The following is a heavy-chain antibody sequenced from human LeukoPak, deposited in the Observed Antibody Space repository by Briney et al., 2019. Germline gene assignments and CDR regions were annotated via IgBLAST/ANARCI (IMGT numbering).Heavy chain of an antibody. CDR2: ISSGSRRI. CDR1: GFDFSKYT. J-gene: IGHJ4*02. CDR3: ARVVLDHF. Sequence: PGGSLRLSCAASGFDFSKYTMSWVRQAPGEGLEWVSSISSGSRRIHYADSMRGRFTISRDNAKSSVYLQMHNLRVEDTATYFCARVVLDHFWGRGNLVTVSS. V-gene: IGHV3-21*06. D-gene: IGHD6-6*01.